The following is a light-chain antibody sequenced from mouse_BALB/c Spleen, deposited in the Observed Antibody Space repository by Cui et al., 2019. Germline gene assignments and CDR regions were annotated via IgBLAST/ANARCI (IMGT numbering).Light chain of an antibody. CDR2: LTS. J-gene: IGKJ2*01. CDR1: SSVSY. Sequence: QIVLTQSPAFMSASPGEKVTMTCSASSSVSYMYWYQQKPRSSPKPWIYLTSNLASGVPARFSGSGSGTSYSLTISSMEAEDAATYYCQQWSSNPPTFGGGTKLGIK. V-gene: IGKV4-68*01. CDR3: QQWSSNPPT.